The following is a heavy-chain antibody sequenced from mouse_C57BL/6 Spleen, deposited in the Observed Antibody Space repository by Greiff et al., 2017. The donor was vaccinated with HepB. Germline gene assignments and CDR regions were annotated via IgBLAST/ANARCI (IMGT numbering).Heavy chain of an antibody. D-gene: IGHD1-1*01. J-gene: IGHJ2*01. Sequence: VQLQQSGAELVKAGASVKMSCKASGYTFTSYWMHWVKQRLGQGLEWFAETNPTNGRTYYNEKFKSKATLTVDKSSSTAYVILSGTTFEDSAVYYCARIKKIVATYFDYWGQGTTLTGSS. CDR3: ARIKKIVATYFDY. V-gene: IGHV1S81*02. CDR2: TNPTNGRT. CDR1: GYTFTSYW.